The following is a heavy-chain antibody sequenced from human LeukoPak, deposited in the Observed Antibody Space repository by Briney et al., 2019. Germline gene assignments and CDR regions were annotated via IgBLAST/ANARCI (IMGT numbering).Heavy chain of an antibody. CDR3: ARGGPVTDFDY. CDR2: IYYSGST. D-gene: IGHD2-21*02. V-gene: IGHV4-31*03. Sequence: SQSLSLTCSVSGASISSGGYYWRWLRQHPGKGLEWIGYIYYSGSTYYNPSLKCRVTISVDTSKNQFSLKLSSVTAADTAVYYCARGGPVTDFDYWGEGTLVTVSS. CDR1: GASISSGGYY. J-gene: IGHJ4*02.